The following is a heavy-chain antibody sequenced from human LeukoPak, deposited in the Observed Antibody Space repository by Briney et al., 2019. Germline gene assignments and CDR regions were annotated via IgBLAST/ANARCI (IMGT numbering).Heavy chain of an antibody. CDR2: IYTSGST. CDR1: GGSISSYY. CDR3: AGSSLAGSRDY. D-gene: IGHD3-10*01. Sequence: SETLSLTCTVSGGSISSYYWSWIRQPAGEGLEWIGRIYTSGSTNYNPSLKSRVTMSVDTSKNQFSLKLSSVTAADTAVYYCAGSSLAGSRDYWGQGTLVTVSS. V-gene: IGHV4-4*07. J-gene: IGHJ4*02.